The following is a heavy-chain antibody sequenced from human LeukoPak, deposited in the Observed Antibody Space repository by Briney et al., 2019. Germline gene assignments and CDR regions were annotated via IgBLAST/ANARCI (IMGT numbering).Heavy chain of an antibody. V-gene: IGHV3-23*01. CDR2: ISGSGGST. D-gene: IGHD2-2*01. CDR1: GFTFSSYA. J-gene: IGHJ4*02. CDR3: AREDEVVPAAIDY. Sequence: PGGSLRLSCAASGFTFSSYAMSWVRQAPGKGLEWVSAISGSGGSTYYADSVKGRFTISRDNSRNTLYLQMNSLRAEDTAVHYCAREDEVVPAAIDYWGRGTLVTVSS.